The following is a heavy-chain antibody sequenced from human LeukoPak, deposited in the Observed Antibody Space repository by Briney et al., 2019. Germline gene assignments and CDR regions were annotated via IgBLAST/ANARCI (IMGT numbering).Heavy chain of an antibody. CDR1: GGSISSYY. J-gene: IGHJ5*02. V-gene: IGHV4-59*08. Sequence: PSETLSLTCTVSGGSISSYYWSWIRQPPGKGLEWIGYIYYSGSTNYNPSLKSRVTISVDTSKNQFSLKLSSVTAADTAVYYCAVAAAGTGWFDPWGQGTLVTVSS. CDR2: IYYSGST. D-gene: IGHD6-13*01. CDR3: AVAAAGTGWFDP.